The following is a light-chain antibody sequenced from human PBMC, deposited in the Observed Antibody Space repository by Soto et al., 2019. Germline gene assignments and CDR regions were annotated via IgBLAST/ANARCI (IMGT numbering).Light chain of an antibody. CDR2: DVT. V-gene: IGLV2-14*03. J-gene: IGLJ1*01. CDR3: SSYTTSNTRQIV. Sequence: QSVLTQPASVSGSPGQSITISCTGTSSGVGGYNYVSWYQHHPGKAPKLTIYDVTNRPSGVSNPFSGSKSGNTASLTISGLQPEDEADYYCSSYTTSNTRQIVFGTGTKVTVL. CDR1: SSGVGGYNY.